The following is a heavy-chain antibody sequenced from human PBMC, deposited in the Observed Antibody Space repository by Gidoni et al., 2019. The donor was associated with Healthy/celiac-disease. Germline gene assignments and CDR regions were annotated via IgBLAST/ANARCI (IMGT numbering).Heavy chain of an antibody. CDR1: GFTCSSYG. CDR2: IWYDGSNK. V-gene: IGHV3-33*01. CDR3: ARDRPTTVVTSVASFDY. D-gene: IGHD4-17*01. J-gene: IGHJ4*02. Sequence: QVQLVESGGGVVQHGWYLGLSCAASGFTCSSYGMHWIRQAPGKGLEWVAVIWYDGSNKYYADSVKGRFTISRDNSKNTLYLQMNSLRAEDTAVYYCARDRPTTVVTSVASFDYWGQGTLVTVSS.